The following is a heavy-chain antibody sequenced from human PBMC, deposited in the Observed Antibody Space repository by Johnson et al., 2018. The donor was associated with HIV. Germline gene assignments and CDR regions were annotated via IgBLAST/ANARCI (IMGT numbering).Heavy chain of an antibody. Sequence: QVQLVESGGGVVQSGRSLRLSCAASGFTFSSYAMHWVRQAPGKGLEWVAIISYDGSNKYYADSVKGRFTISRDNAKNSLYLQLNSLRAEDTSLYYFAKTTRGNWGSCCDIWGRGTMVTVSS. V-gene: IGHV3-30*04. CDR2: ISYDGSNK. D-gene: IGHD7-27*01. CDR1: GFTFSSYA. J-gene: IGHJ3*02. CDR3: AKTTRGNWGSCCDI.